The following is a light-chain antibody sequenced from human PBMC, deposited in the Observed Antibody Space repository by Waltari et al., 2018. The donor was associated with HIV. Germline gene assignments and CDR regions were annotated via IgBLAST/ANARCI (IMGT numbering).Light chain of an antibody. Sequence: QPVLTQPPSPPGPPGQRVTIPRSGSSPNIGRNSVNWYQQLPGTAPKLLIYNNNERPSGVPDRFSGSRSGTSASLAISGLQSEDEADYYCAAWDDILSGRVFGGGTKLTVL. CDR1: SPNIGRNS. J-gene: IGLJ2*01. V-gene: IGLV1-44*01. CDR2: NNN. CDR3: AAWDDILSGRV.